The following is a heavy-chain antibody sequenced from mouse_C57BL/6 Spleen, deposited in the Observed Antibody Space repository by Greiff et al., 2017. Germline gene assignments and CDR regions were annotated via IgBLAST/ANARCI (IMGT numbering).Heavy chain of an antibody. J-gene: IGHJ2*01. CDR2: IYPGDGDT. V-gene: IGHV1-82*01. D-gene: IGHD4-1*01. CDR3: ARELGWGYFDY. Sequence: VQLQQSGPELVKPGASVKISCKASGYAFSSSWMNWVKQRPGKGLEWIGRIYPGDGDTNYNGKFKGKATLTADKSSSTAYMQLSSLTSEDSAVYFCARELGWGYFDYWGQGTTLTVSS. CDR1: GYAFSSSW.